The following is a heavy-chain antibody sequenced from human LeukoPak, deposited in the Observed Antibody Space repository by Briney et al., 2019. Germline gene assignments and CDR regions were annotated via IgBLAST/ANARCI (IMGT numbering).Heavy chain of an antibody. D-gene: IGHD2-2*02. Sequence: SETLSLTCTVSGGSISSYYWSWIRQPPGKGLEWIGYIYYSGSTNYNPSLKSRATISVDTSKNQFSLKLSSVTAADTAVYYCARETPYCSSTGCYRELHAFDIWGQGTMVTVSS. CDR2: IYYSGST. CDR3: ARETPYCSSTGCYRELHAFDI. CDR1: GGSISSYY. V-gene: IGHV4-59*01. J-gene: IGHJ3*02.